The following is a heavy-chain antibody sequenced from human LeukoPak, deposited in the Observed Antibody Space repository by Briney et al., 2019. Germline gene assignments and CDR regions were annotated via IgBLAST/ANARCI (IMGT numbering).Heavy chain of an antibody. D-gene: IGHD5-12*01. V-gene: IGHV3-15*01. CDR1: GFTFSGAW. CDR3: ARDYEIY. CDR2: IKSKTRGGTI. Sequence: GGSLRLSCAASGFTFSGAWMCWVRQAPGKGLEWVGRIKSKTRGGTIDYAAPVKGRFTISRDDSKNMLYLQMDSLKSEDKAVYYCARDYEIYWGQGTLSPSPQ. J-gene: IGHJ4*02.